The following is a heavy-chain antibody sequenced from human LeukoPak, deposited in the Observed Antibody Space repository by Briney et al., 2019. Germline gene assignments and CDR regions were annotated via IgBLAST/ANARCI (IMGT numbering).Heavy chain of an antibody. D-gene: IGHD3-10*01. CDR1: GGSISSSNYY. CDR3: ARYVVSGSGRYYFDY. Sequence: PSETLSLTCTVSGGSISSSNYYWIWIRQPPGRELEWIASINYGGTTYYNPSLKSRVTISVDTSKNQFSLRLSSVTAADTAVYLCARYVVSGSGRYYFDYWGQGSLVTVSS. CDR2: INYGGTT. J-gene: IGHJ4*02. V-gene: IGHV4-39*01.